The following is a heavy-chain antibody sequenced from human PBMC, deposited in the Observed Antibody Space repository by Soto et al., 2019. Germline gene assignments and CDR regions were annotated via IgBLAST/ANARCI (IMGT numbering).Heavy chain of an antibody. V-gene: IGHV4-34*01. J-gene: IGHJ4*02. D-gene: IGHD3-22*01. CDR3: TRAPLGIIVAPDF. Sequence: SETLSLTCAVHTESFSTYYCSWTRQPPGKGLEWIGEIHPFGDTNYNPSLSNRVTISLDTSISTTYMELSSLTSEDTAVYYCTRAPLGIIVAPDFWGQGTLVTVSS. CDR2: IHPFGDT. CDR1: TESFSTYY.